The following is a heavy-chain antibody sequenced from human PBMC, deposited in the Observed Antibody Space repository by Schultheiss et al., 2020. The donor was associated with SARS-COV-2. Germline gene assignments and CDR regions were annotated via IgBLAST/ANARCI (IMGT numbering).Heavy chain of an antibody. Sequence: SETLSLTCTVSGGSISSYYWSWIRQPPGKGLEWIGYVYYTGSANYNPSLESRVTISVDTSKNQFSLKLSSVTAADTAVYYCARGGAAAGLDYWGQGTLVTVSS. CDR2: VYYTGSA. V-gene: IGHV4-59*08. D-gene: IGHD6-13*01. J-gene: IGHJ4*02. CDR1: GGSISSYY. CDR3: ARGGAAAGLDY.